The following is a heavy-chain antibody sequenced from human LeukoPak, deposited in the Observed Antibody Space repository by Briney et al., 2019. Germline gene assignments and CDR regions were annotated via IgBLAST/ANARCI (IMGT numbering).Heavy chain of an antibody. Sequence: SETLSLTCAVYGGSFSGYYWSWIRQHPGRGLEWIGYIYYSGTTYYSPSLKSRVTISVDTSKNQFSLKLSSVTAADTAVYYCARRDYYDSSGLFNWFDPWGQGTLVTVSS. V-gene: IGHV4-34*09. CDR2: IYYSGTT. D-gene: IGHD3-22*01. CDR3: ARRDYYDSSGLFNWFDP. CDR1: GGSFSGYY. J-gene: IGHJ5*02.